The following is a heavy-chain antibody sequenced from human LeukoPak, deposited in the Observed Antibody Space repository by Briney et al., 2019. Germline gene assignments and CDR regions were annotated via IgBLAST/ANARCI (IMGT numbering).Heavy chain of an antibody. Sequence: SQTLSLTCGVSGASVSSIGYSWSWIRQPPGRGLEWIGYIYQSGSASYNPSLQSRVTISIDKSKNQFSLKLSSVTAADTAVYYCARVRVGVPAAIVDYWGQGTLVTVSS. D-gene: IGHD2-2*01. V-gene: IGHV4-30-2*05. CDR3: ARVRVGVPAAIVDY. J-gene: IGHJ4*02. CDR2: IYQSGSA. CDR1: GASVSSIGYS.